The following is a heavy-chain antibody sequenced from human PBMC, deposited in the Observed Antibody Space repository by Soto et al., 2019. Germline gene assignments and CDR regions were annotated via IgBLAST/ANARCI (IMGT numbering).Heavy chain of an antibody. Sequence: QVQLVESGGGVVQPGRSLRLSCAASGFTFSSYGMHWVRQAPGKGLEWVAVISYDGSNKYYADSVKGRFTIYRDNSKHTLYLQRNGLRAEDTAVYYCPKHYYGSSGSLCWGQGPLVTVSS. CDR1: GFTFSSYG. V-gene: IGHV3-30*18. J-gene: IGHJ4*02. CDR2: ISYDGSNK. D-gene: IGHD3-22*01. CDR3: PKHYYGSSGSLC.